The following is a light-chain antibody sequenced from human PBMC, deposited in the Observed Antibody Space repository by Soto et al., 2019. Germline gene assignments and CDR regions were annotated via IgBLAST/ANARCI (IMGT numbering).Light chain of an antibody. V-gene: IGLV2-14*01. CDR1: SRDVGGSNY. Sequence: QSVLIQPASVSGSPGQSITISCTGTSRDVGGSNYVSWYQHHPHRAPKLLIYEVNYRPSGVSSRFSGSKSGNTASLTISGLQAEDEAGYYCSSYTSSNTLEVFGVGTKVTVL. J-gene: IGLJ1*01. CDR2: EVN. CDR3: SSYTSSNTLEV.